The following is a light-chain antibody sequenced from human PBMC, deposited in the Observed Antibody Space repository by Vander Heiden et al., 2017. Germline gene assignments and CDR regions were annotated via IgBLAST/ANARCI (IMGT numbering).Light chain of an antibody. CDR1: SSNIGAGFG. Sequence: QPVLTQPPSVSGAPGQRVTISCTGTSSNIGAGFGVHWYQQLPGTAPKLLIYVNGNRPSGVPDRFSGSKSGTSASLAITGLQAEDEADYYCQSYDSSLGGFWVFGGGTKLTV. J-gene: IGLJ3*02. CDR2: VNG. V-gene: IGLV1-40*01. CDR3: QSYDSSLGGFWV.